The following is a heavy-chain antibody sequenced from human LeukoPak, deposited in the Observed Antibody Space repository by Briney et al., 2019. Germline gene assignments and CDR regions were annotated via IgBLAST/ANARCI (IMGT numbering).Heavy chain of an antibody. J-gene: IGHJ4*02. CDR2: IKSKTDGGTT. D-gene: IGHD6-13*01. CDR1: GFTFSNAW. CDR3: TTDPKIAAANF. V-gene: IGHV3-15*01. Sequence: GGSLRRSCAASGFTFSNAWMSWVRQAPGKGLEWVGRIKSKTDGGTTDYAAPVKGRFTISRGDSKNTLYLQMNSLKTEDTAVYYCTTDPKIAAANFWGQGTLVTVSS.